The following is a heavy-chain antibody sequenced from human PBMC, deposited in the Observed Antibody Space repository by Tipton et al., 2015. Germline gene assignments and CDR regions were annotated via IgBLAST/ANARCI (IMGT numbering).Heavy chain of an antibody. CDR3: ARGRVAARLGPSEYYHATDV. J-gene: IGHJ6*02. CDR2: IDDSGKT. CDR1: SGSFSGYY. V-gene: IGHV4-34*01. D-gene: IGHD6-6*01. Sequence: LRLSCAVYSGSFSGYYWTWIRQPPGKGLEWIGEIDDSGKTNYNPSLKSRVTMSLDTSNNQLSLKVMSVTAADTAVYYCARGRVAARLGPSEYYHATDVWGQGTTVTVSS.